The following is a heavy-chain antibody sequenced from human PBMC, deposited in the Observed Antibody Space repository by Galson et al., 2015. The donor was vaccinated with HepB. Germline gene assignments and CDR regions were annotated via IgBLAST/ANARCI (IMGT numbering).Heavy chain of an antibody. V-gene: IGHV4-4*02. CDR1: GGSISSSNW. J-gene: IGHJ4*02. D-gene: IGHD6-13*01. Sequence: ETLSLTCAVSGGSISSSNWWSWVRQPPGKGLEWIGEIYHSGGTNYNPSLKSRVTISVDNSKNQFSLKLTSVTAADTAVYYCARGPWSSSWYYYFDSWGLGTLVTVSS. CDR3: ARGPWSSSWYYYFDS. CDR2: IYHSGGT.